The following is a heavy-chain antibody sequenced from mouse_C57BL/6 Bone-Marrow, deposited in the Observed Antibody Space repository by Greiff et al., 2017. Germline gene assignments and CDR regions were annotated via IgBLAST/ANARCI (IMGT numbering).Heavy chain of an antibody. V-gene: IGHV1-81*01. D-gene: IGHD3-2*02. J-gene: IGHJ3*01. CDR1: GYTFTSYG. CDR3: ARFSGYVWFAY. CDR2: IYPRSGNT. Sequence: QVQLQQSGAELARPGASVKLSCKASGYTFTSYGISWVKQRTRQGLEWIGEIYPRSGNTYYNEKFKGKATLPVDKSYSTAYTELRSLTSEDASVYFSARFSGYVWFAYWGQGTLVTVAA.